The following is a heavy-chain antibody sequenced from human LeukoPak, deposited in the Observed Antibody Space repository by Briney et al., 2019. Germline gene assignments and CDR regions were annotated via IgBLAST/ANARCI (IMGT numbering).Heavy chain of an antibody. CDR1: GFSFRNSW. J-gene: IGHJ5*02. V-gene: IGHV3-7*01. Sequence: GGSLRLSCAASGFSFRNSWMSWVRQAPGKGLEWVANIRQDGNEIYYMDSVKVRFTISRDNAKKSLYLQMNLLRAEDTAVYYCATLNWDDGVVSGFDRWGQGILVTVSS. D-gene: IGHD2-2*01. CDR3: ATLNWDDGVVSGFDR. CDR2: IRQDGNEI.